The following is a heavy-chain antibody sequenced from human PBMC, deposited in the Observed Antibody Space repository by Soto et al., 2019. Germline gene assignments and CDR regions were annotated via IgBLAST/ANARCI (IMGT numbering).Heavy chain of an antibody. CDR1: GYSFAGYW. Sequence: GESLEISCKGSGYSFAGYWITWVRQKPGKGLEWMGRIDPSDSQTYYSPSFRGHVTISATKSITTVFLQWSSLRASDTAMYYCARQIYDSDTGPNFQYYFDSWGQGTPVTVSS. D-gene: IGHD3-22*01. CDR2: IDPSDSQT. J-gene: IGHJ4*02. V-gene: IGHV5-10-1*01. CDR3: ARQIYDSDTGPNFQYYFDS.